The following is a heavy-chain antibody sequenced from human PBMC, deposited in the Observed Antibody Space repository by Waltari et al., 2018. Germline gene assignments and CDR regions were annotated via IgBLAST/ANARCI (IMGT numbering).Heavy chain of an antibody. CDR1: GGTFSSYA. V-gene: IGHV1-69*05. Sequence: QVQLVQSGAEVKKPGSSVKVSCKASGGTFSSYAISWVRQAPGQGLEWMGGIIPSFGTGNYAQKFQGRVTITTDESTSTAYMELSSLRSEDTAVYYCARGGQNGGVAMSLNYYFDYWGQGTLVTVSS. CDR2: IIPSFGTG. CDR3: ARGGQNGGVAMSLNYYFDY. D-gene: IGHD4-17*01. J-gene: IGHJ4*02.